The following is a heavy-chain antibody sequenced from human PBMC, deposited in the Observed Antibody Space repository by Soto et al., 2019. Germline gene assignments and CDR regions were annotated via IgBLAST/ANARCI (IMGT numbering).Heavy chain of an antibody. V-gene: IGHV3-30-3*01. Sequence: GRSLRLSCATSGFTFSSHAMQLVRQAPGKGLEWVTVISSDGGTKFYADSVKGRFTTSRDNSKNTLWLQMNGLRVEDTAVYFCAIDYSGSGSFVYWGKGTLVTVSS. CDR3: AIDYSGSGSFVY. CDR1: GFTFSSHA. J-gene: IGHJ4*02. CDR2: ISSDGGTK. D-gene: IGHD3-10*01.